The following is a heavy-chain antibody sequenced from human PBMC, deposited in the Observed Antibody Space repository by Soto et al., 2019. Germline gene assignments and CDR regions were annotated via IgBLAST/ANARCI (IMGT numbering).Heavy chain of an antibody. CDR2: ISGSGGST. D-gene: IGHD3-9*01. J-gene: IGHJ4*02. V-gene: IGHV3-23*01. Sequence: GGSLRLSCAASGFTFTSYAMTLVPQAPGKGLKWVSAISGSGGSTYYADTVKGRFTIDRDNYRNTLYLQMNSLRAEDTAVYYCAKEYYDILTSYSDFEYWGQGTLVPVSS. CDR1: GFTFTSYA. CDR3: AKEYYDILTSYSDFEY.